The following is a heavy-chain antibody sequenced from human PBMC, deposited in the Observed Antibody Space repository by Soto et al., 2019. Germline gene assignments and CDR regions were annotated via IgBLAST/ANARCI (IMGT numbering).Heavy chain of an antibody. CDR1: GFTFSTSS. D-gene: IGHD1-26*01. J-gene: IGHJ4*02. CDR3: XXXXTSVGYDY. Sequence: EVQLVESGGDLVQPGGSLRLSCAASGFTFSTSSMNWVRQAPGKGLEWVSYIGSGSDPIYYADSVKGRFTISRDNAKNSLXXXXXXXXXXXXXXXXXXXXXTSVGYDYWGQGTLVTV. CDR2: IGSGSDPI. V-gene: IGHV3-48*01.